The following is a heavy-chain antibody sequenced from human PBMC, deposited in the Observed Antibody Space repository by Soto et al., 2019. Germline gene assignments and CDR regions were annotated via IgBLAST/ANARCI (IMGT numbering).Heavy chain of an antibody. J-gene: IGHJ4*02. CDR2: IYYSGST. D-gene: IGHD1-26*01. CDR1: GGSTRRYY. CDR3: ESRYRGKLDY. V-gene: IGHV4-59*01. Sequence: SETLSLTCTVSGGSTRRYYWSWIRQPPGKGLEWIGYIYYSGSTNYNPSLKSRVTISVDTSKNQFSLKLSSLTAADTAVYYCESRYRGKLDYRAQRSLVTVSS.